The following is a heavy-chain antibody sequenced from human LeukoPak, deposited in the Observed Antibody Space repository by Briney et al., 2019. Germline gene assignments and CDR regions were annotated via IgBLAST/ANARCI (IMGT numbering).Heavy chain of an antibody. CDR1: GGSISSSNW. D-gene: IGHD6-25*01. V-gene: IGHV4-4*02. Sequence: SGTLSLTCAVSGGSISSSNWWSWVRQPPGKGLEWIGEIYHSGSTNYNPSLKGRVTISVDKPKNQFSLKLSSVTAADTAVYYCARAPSGYFDYWGQGTLVTVSS. CDR3: ARAPSGYFDY. J-gene: IGHJ4*02. CDR2: IYHSGST.